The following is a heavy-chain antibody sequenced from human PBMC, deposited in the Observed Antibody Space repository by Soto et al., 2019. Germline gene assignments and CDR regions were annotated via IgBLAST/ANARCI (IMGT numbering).Heavy chain of an antibody. CDR2: ISYDGSNK. CDR1: GFTFSSYA. Sequence: QVQLVESGGGVVQPGRSLRLSCAASGFTFSSYAMHWVRQAPGKGLEWVAVISYDGSNKYYADSVKGRFTISRDNSKNTLYLQMNSLRAEDTAVYYCAREGAQPYKRVFVFDYWGQGTLVTVSS. V-gene: IGHV3-30-3*01. D-gene: IGHD1-1*01. J-gene: IGHJ4*02. CDR3: AREGAQPYKRVFVFDY.